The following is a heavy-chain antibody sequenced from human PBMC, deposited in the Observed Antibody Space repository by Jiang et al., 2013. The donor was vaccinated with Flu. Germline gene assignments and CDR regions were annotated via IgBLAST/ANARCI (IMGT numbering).Heavy chain of an antibody. CDR2: INHSGST. CDR1: GGSFSGYY. J-gene: IGHJ4*02. Sequence: LLKPSETLSLTCAVYGGSFSGYYWSWIRQPPGKGLEWIGEINHSGSTNYNPSLKSRVTISVDTSKNQFSLKLSSVTAADTAVHYCARGGGAVTTSFDYWGQGTLVTVSS. V-gene: IGHV4-34*01. D-gene: IGHD4-17*01. CDR3: ARGGGAVTTSFDY.